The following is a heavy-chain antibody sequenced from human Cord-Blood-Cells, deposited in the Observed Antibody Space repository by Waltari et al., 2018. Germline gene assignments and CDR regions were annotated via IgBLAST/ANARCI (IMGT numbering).Heavy chain of an antibody. CDR1: GFTFSSYA. CDR2: ISYDGSNK. V-gene: IGHV3-30-3*01. D-gene: IGHD3-16*01. CDR3: ARDYEGGIEHALDDY. J-gene: IGHJ4*02. Sequence: QVQLVESGGGVVQPGRSLRLSCAASGFTFSSYAMHWVRQAPGKGLEWVAVISYDGSNKYYADSVKGRFTISRDNSKNTLYLQMNSLRAEDTAVYYCARDYEGGIEHALDDYWGQGTLVTVSS.